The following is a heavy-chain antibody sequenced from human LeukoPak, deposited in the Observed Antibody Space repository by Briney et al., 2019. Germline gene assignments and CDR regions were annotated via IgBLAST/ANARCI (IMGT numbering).Heavy chain of an antibody. D-gene: IGHD6-6*01. CDR1: GYTFTSYD. V-gene: IGHV1-8*03. CDR3: ARGRGSSSSNYYYYMDV. CDR2: MNPNSGNT. J-gene: IGHJ6*03. Sequence: ASVKVSCKASGYTFTSYDINWVRQATGQGLEWMGWMNPNSGNTGYAQKFQGRVTITRNTSISTAYMELSSLRSEDTAVYYCARGRGSSSSNYYYYMDVWGKGTTVTVSS.